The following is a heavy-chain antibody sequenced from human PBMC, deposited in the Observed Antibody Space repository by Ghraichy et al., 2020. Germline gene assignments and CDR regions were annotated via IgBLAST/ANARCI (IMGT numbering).Heavy chain of an antibody. CDR1: GGSISSSSYY. V-gene: IGHV4-39*07. Sequence: SETLSLTCTVSGGSISSSSYYRGWIRQPPGKGLEWIGSIYYSGSTYYNPSLKSRVTISVDTSKNQFSLKLSSVTAADTAVYYCARDPYSYDSSGYLGVFDYWGQGTLVTVSS. J-gene: IGHJ4*02. D-gene: IGHD3-22*01. CDR3: ARDPYSYDSSGYLGVFDY. CDR2: IYYSGST.